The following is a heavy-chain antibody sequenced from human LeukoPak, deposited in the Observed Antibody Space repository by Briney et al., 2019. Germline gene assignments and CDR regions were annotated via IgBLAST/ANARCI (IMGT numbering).Heavy chain of an antibody. Sequence: GRSLRLSCAASRFTFDDYAMPWVRQAPGKGLEWVSGISWNSGSIGYADSVKGRFTISRDNAKNSLYLQMNSLRAEDTALYYCAKDMGAAYYYYYGMDVWGQGTTVTVSS. CDR1: RFTFDDYA. V-gene: IGHV3-9*01. CDR3: AKDMGAAYYYYYGMDV. CDR2: ISWNSGSI. D-gene: IGHD1-26*01. J-gene: IGHJ6*02.